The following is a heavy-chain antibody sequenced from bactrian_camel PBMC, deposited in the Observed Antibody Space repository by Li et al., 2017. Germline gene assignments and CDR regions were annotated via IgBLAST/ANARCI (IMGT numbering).Heavy chain of an antibody. CDR1: GYTHT. CDR3: AAVTRRYTRYPPLTKNEYNH. J-gene: IGHJ4*01. D-gene: IGHD2*01. CDR2: RDSERRT. V-gene: IGHV3S55*01. Sequence: HVQLVESGGGSVQAGGSLRLSCAASGYTHTMAWFRQAPGKEREGVAARDSERRTSYADSVKGRFTISKDNAENTLYLQMNSLKPGDTAMYYCAAVTRRYTRYPPLTKNEYNHWGRGTQVTVS.